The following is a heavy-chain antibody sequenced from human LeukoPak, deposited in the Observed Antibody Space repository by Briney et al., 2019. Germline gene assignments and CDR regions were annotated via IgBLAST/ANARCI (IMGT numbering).Heavy chain of an antibody. V-gene: IGHV4-34*01. CDR2: INHSGSA. J-gene: IGHJ4*02. CDR3: ASAVAAAGFDY. Sequence: SETLSLTCAVYGGSFSGYYWSWIRQPPGKGLEWIGEINHSGSANYNPSLKSRVTISVDTSKNQFSLKLSSVTAADTAVYYCASAVAAAGFDYWAREPWSPSPQ. CDR1: GGSFSGYY. D-gene: IGHD6-13*01.